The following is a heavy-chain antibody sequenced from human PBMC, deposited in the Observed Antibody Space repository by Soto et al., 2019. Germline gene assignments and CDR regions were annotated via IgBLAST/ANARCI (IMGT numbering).Heavy chain of an antibody. J-gene: IGHJ4*02. Sequence: VQLVESGGGLVQPGGSLRLSCAASGFIFSDFYMSWIRQAPGKGLEWVSSISGSGGSTYYADSVKGRFTISRDNSKNTLYLQMNSLRAEDTAVYYCAKASAPGGTYFPLWFWGQGTLVTVSS. CDR1: GFIFSDFY. V-gene: IGHV3-23*04. D-gene: IGHD1-26*01. CDR3: AKASAPGGTYFPLWF. CDR2: ISGSGGST.